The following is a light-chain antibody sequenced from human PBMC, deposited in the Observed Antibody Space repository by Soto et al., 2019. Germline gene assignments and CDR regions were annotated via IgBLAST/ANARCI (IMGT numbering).Light chain of an antibody. Sequence: DIQMTQSPSSLSASVGDRVTITCRASRSISSYLNWYQQKPGKAPKLLIYATSSLQSGVPSRFSGSGSGTDFTLTISSLQPEDFATYYCQQSDSTGTWTFGQGTKWIS. V-gene: IGKV1-39*01. J-gene: IGKJ1*01. CDR3: QQSDSTGTWT. CDR1: RSISSY. CDR2: ATS.